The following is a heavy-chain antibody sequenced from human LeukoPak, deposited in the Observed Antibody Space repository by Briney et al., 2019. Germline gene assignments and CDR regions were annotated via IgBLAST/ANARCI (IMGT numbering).Heavy chain of an antibody. Sequence: PGGSLRLSCAPSGFTLSSYEMNWVGQAPGKGMEWVSYISSSGSTIYYADSVKGRFTISRDNAKNSLYLQMNSLRAEDTAVYYCARVGVSYFDYWGQGTLVTVSS. J-gene: IGHJ4*02. CDR2: ISSSGSTI. CDR3: ARVGVSYFDY. CDR1: GFTLSSYE. V-gene: IGHV3-48*03. D-gene: IGHD2-21*01.